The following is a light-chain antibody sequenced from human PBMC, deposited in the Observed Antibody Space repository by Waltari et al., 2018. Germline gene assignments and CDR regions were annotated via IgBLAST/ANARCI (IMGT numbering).Light chain of an antibody. CDR2: KVS. CDR3: MQGTHWPPT. V-gene: IGKV2-30*01. Sequence: DVGMTQSPLSLPVTLGQPASISCRSSQSLVYSDGNTYLNWCQQRPGQSPRRLIYKVSNRDSGVPDRFSGSGSGTDFTLKISRVEAEDVGVYYCMQGTHWPPTFGQGTKVEIK. CDR1: QSLVYSDGNTY. J-gene: IGKJ1*01.